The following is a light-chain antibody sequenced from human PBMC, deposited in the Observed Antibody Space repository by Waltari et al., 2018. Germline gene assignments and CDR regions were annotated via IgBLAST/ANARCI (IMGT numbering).Light chain of an antibody. CDR2: GNS. Sequence: QSVLTQPPSVSGAPGQRVTISCTGSSSNIGAGYDVHWYQQLPGTAPKLLISGNSHRPSGGPDRFSGSKSGTSASLAITGLQAEDEADYYCQSYDSSLSAHVVFGGGTKLTVL. J-gene: IGLJ2*01. CDR3: QSYDSSLSAHVV. V-gene: IGLV1-40*01. CDR1: SSNIGAGYD.